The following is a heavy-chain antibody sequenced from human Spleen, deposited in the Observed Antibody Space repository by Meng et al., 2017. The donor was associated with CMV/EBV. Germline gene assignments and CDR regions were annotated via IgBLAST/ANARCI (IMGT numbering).Heavy chain of an antibody. CDR1: GSFSDYS. D-gene: IGHD6-13*01. CDR2: VIHTGAT. J-gene: IGHJ4*02. Sequence: GSFSDYSWSWIRPPPGKGLGWVGEVIHTGATHYNPSLKSRVTISVDTSKNQFSLKLSSVTAADTAVYYCARGLLRYASTSSWSPPDYWDQGTLVTVSS. CDR3: ARGLLRYASTSSWSPPDY. V-gene: IGHV4-34*01.